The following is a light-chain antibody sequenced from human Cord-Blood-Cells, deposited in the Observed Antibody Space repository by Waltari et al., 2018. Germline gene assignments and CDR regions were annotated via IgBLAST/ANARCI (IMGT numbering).Light chain of an antibody. CDR2: GNS. CDR3: QSYDSSLSGVV. Sequence: QSVLTQPPSVSGAPGQRVNISCTGSRSNIGAGYDVHWYQQLPGTAPKLLIYGNSNRPSGVPDRFSGSKSGTSASLAITGLQAEDEAEYYCQSYDSSLSGVVFGGGTKLTVL. V-gene: IGLV1-40*01. J-gene: IGLJ2*01. CDR1: RSNIGAGYD.